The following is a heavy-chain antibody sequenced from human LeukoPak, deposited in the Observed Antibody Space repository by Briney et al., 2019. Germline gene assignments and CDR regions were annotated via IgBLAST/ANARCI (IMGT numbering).Heavy chain of an antibody. Sequence: ASVKVSCKASGYTFTSYYMHWVRQAPGQGLEWMGIINPSGGSTSYAQKFQGRVTMTRDTSTSTVYMELSSLWSEDTAVYYCARAQELGYCSSTSCLENWGQGTLVTVSS. CDR3: ARAQELGYCSSTSCLEN. D-gene: IGHD2-2*01. CDR2: INPSGGST. CDR1: GYTFTSYY. V-gene: IGHV1-46*01. J-gene: IGHJ4*02.